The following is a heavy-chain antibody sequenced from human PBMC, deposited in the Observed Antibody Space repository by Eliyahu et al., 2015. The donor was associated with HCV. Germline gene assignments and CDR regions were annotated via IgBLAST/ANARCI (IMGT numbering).Heavy chain of an antibody. CDR2: XSDDGNWK. V-gene: IGHV3-30*18. CDR1: GXTFRSFG. J-gene: IGHJ4*02. CDR3: VKGRDPSPLDFLFDY. Sequence: QVQLVESGGGXVQPGXSLRLACAAXGXTFRSFGMXWVRLAPGGGLEWVAVXSDDGNWKYYGDSVRGRFTLSRDNSNNIVYLQMDSLRAEDTAIYYCVKGRDPSPLDFLFDYWGQGTLVTVSS. D-gene: IGHD3/OR15-3a*01.